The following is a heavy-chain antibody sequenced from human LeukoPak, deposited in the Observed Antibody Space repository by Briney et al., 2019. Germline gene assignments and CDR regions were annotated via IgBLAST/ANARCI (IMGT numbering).Heavy chain of an antibody. Sequence: SETLSLTCTVSGGSISSYYWSWIRQPAGKGLEWIGRIYTSGSTNYNPSLKSRVTMSVDTSKNQFSLKLSSVTAADTAVYYCARAPRGIRVGISWFDPWGQGTLVTVSS. D-gene: IGHD1-14*01. CDR3: ARAPRGIRVGISWFDP. CDR1: GGSISSYY. CDR2: IYTSGST. V-gene: IGHV4-4*07. J-gene: IGHJ5*02.